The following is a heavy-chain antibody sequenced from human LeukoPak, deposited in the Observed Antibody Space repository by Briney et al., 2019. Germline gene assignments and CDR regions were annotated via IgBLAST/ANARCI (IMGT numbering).Heavy chain of an antibody. CDR3: TRDRAYSILDY. CDR1: GFTFSHYW. CDR2: INSDGSIT. Sequence: GGSLRLSCAASGFTFSHYWMYWVRQAPGKELVWVSRINSDGSITSYADSVKGRFSISRDNAKNTLYLQMNSLTADDTAVYYCTRDRAYSILDYWGQGTLVTVSS. D-gene: IGHD4-11*01. J-gene: IGHJ4*02. V-gene: IGHV3-74*01.